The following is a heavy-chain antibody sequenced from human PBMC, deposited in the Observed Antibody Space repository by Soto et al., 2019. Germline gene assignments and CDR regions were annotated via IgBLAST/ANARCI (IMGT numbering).Heavy chain of an antibody. V-gene: IGHV3-23*01. CDR2: LSGNSGTT. D-gene: IGHD3-3*01. CDR1: GFTFSTYA. Sequence: EVHLLESGGGLVQPGGSLRLSCAASGFTFSTYAMTWVRQAPGKGLEWVSALSGNSGTTYSADSVEGRSTISRDNSRNTLYLQMSSLRAEDTALYYCAKGSKFTIFSPNDYWGQGTLVTVSS. CDR3: AKGSKFTIFSPNDY. J-gene: IGHJ4*02.